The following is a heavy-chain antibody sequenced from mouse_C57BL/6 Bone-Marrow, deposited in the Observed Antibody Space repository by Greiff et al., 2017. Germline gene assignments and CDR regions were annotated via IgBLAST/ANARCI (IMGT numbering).Heavy chain of an antibody. CDR1: GFTFSNYW. J-gene: IGHJ4*01. D-gene: IGHD2-1*01. CDR3: TDLLSCASDY. V-gene: IGHV6-3*01. CDR2: IRLKSDNNAT. Sequence: EVHLVESGGGLVQPGGSMKLSCVASGFTFSNYWMNWVRQSPEKGLEWVAQIRLKSDNNATHYEESVKWRFTISRDDSKSSVYLQMNHLRAEDTGIYYCTDLLSCASDYWGQGTSVTVSA.